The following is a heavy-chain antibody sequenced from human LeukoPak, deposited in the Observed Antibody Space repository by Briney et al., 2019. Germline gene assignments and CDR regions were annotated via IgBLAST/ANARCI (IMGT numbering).Heavy chain of an antibody. Sequence: PGGSLRLSCAASGFTFSSYSMNWVRQAPGKGLEWVSYISSSSSTIYYADSVKGRFTISRDNAKNSLHLQMNSLRDEDTAVYYCARDTGYTGGDGTFDIWGQGTMVTVSS. CDR2: ISSSSSTI. CDR1: GFTFSSYS. J-gene: IGHJ3*02. CDR3: ARDTGYTGGDGTFDI. V-gene: IGHV3-48*02. D-gene: IGHD6-13*01.